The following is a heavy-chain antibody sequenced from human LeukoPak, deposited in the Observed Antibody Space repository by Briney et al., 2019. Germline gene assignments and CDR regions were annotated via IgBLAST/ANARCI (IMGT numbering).Heavy chain of an antibody. CDR3: VRSCYDYDCFDP. V-gene: IGHV1-69*08. J-gene: IGHJ5*02. D-gene: IGHD5-12*01. CDR1: GGSFSDYS. CDR2: IISILATA. Sequence: GASVKLSCKASGGSFSDYSINWVRQAPGQGLEWMGRIISILATADYAQKLQGRVTITTDKSRTTVYMQMSSLRTDDTAEYYCVRSCYDYDCFDPWGQGTLVTVSS.